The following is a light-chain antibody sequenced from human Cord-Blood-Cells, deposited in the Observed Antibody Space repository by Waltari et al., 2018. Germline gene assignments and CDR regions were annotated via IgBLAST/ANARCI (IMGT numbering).Light chain of an antibody. V-gene: IGKV3-20*01. J-gene: IGKJ2*01. CDR1: QSVSSSY. CDR2: GAS. Sequence: EIVLTQFPGTLSLSPGERATLSCRASQSVSSSYLAWYQQKPGQAPRLLIYGASSRATGIPDRFSGRGSGTDFTLTISRLGPEDFAVYYCQQYGSSPYTFGQGTKLEIK. CDR3: QQYGSSPYT.